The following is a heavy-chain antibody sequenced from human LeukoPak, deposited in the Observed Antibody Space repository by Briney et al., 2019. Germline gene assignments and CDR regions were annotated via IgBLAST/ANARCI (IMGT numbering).Heavy chain of an antibody. V-gene: IGHV3-48*03. CDR2: ISSSGSTI. CDR1: GFTFSSYE. Sequence: GGSLRLSCAASGFTFSSYEMNWVRQAPGKGLEWVSYISSSGSTIYYADSVKGRFTISRDNAKNSLYLQMNSLRAEDTAVYYCARVGHYGGKHDYWGQGTLVTVSS. J-gene: IGHJ4*02. D-gene: IGHD4-23*01. CDR3: ARVGHYGGKHDY.